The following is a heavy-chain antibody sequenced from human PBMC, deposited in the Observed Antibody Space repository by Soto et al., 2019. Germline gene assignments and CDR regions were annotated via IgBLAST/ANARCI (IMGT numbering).Heavy chain of an antibody. CDR3: AKDINSGYDFDY. J-gene: IGHJ4*02. D-gene: IGHD5-12*01. Sequence: PGGSLRHSCAASGFTFSSYAMSWVRQAPGKGLEWVSAISGSGGSTYYADSVKGRLTISRDNSKNTLYLQMNSLRAEDTAVYYCAKDINSGYDFDYWGQGTLVTVSS. CDR2: ISGSGGST. CDR1: GFTFSSYA. V-gene: IGHV3-23*01.